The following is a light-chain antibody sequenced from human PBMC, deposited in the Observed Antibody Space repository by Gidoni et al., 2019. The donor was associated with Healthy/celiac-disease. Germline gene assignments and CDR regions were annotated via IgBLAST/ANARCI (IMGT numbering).Light chain of an antibody. V-gene: IGLV2-11*01. Sequence: QSALTQPPSVSGSPGPAVTISCTGTSSDIGGYNYVSWDQQHPGKAPKHRIYDVSKRPSGVPDRFSGSKSGNTASLTISGLQAEDEADYSCCSYAGSYTFVFGGGTKLTVL. CDR3: CSYAGSYTFV. J-gene: IGLJ2*01. CDR2: DVS. CDR1: SSDIGGYNY.